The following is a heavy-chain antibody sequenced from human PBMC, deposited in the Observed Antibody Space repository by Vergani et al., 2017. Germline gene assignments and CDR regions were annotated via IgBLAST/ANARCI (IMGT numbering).Heavy chain of an antibody. J-gene: IGHJ4*02. CDR3: AKHFRGWGIDY. V-gene: IGHV3-30*02. D-gene: IGHD3-16*01. CDR2: IQFDGSNQ. Sequence: QVQLVESGGGVVQRGGSLRLSCATSGFTLSNYDMQWIRQGPGKGLEFVAFIQFDGSNQYYADSVKGRFTLSIDFSKNTLYLQMNSLRTDDTATYYCAKHFRGWGIDYWGQGTRVMVSS. CDR1: GFTLSNYD.